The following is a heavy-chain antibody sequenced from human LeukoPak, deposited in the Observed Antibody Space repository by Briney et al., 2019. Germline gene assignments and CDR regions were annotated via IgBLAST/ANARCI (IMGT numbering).Heavy chain of an antibody. V-gene: IGHV3-30*18. J-gene: IGHJ6*02. CDR3: AKDLMSSTVGATPYYYGMDV. CDR2: ISYDGSNK. CDR1: GFTFSSYG. D-gene: IGHD4-11*01. Sequence: GGSLRLSCAASGFTFSSYGMHWVRQAPGKGLEWVAVISYDGSNKYYADSVKGRFTISRDNSKNTLYLQMNSLRAEDTAVYYCAKDLMSSTVGATPYYYGMDVWGQGTTVTVSS.